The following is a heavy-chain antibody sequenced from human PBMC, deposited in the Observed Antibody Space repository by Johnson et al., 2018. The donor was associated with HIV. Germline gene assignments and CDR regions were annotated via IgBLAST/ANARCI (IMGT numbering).Heavy chain of an antibody. CDR1: GFTLSSYA. CDR2: IWYDGSNK. CDR3: ARDPPSYGSGSYFRAFDI. J-gene: IGHJ3*02. Sequence: QVQLVESGGGVVQPGRSLRLSCAASGFTLSSYAMHWVRQAPGKGLEWVAVIWYDGSNKYYADSVKGRFTISRDNSKNTLYLQMNSLRAEDTAVYYCARDPPSYGSGSYFRAFDIWGQGTMVTVSS. D-gene: IGHD3-10*01. V-gene: IGHV3-33*08.